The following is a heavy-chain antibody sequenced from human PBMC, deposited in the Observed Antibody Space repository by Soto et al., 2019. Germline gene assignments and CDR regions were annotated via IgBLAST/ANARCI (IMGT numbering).Heavy chain of an antibody. D-gene: IGHD2-2*01. Sequence: GGSLRLSCAASGFTFSSYAMHWVRQAPGKGLEWVAVISYDGSNKYYADSVKGRFTISRDNSKNTLYLQMNSLRAEDTAVYYCASPVEQYQLRVPIDYWGQGTLVTVSS. V-gene: IGHV3-30-3*01. J-gene: IGHJ4*02. CDR3: ASPVEQYQLRVPIDY. CDR2: ISYDGSNK. CDR1: GFTFSSYA.